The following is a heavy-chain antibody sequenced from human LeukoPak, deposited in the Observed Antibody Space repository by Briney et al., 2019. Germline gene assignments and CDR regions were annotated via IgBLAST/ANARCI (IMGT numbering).Heavy chain of an antibody. V-gene: IGHV3-21*01. CDR1: GFTFSSYS. D-gene: IGHD3-22*01. Sequence: PGGSLRLSCAASGFTFSSYSMNWVRQAPGKGLEWVSSISSSRSYIYYADSVKGRFTISRDNAKNSLYLQMNSLRAEDTAVYYCARAGPYYYDSSGYSNYYYYYYMDVWGKGTTVTISS. CDR3: ARAGPYYYDSSGYSNYYYYYYMDV. CDR2: ISSSRSYI. J-gene: IGHJ6*03.